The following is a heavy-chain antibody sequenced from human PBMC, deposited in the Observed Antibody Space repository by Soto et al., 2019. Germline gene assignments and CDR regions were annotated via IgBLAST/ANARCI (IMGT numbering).Heavy chain of an antibody. CDR1: GGSISSSSYY. V-gene: IGHV4-39*01. CDR2: IYYSGST. J-gene: IGHJ4*02. Sequence: KPSETLSLTCTVSGGSISSSSYYWGWIRQPPGKGLEWIGSIYYSGSTYYNPSLKSRVTISVDTSKNQFSLKLSSVTAADTAVYYCARYKLTLRAAAGTYFDYWGQGTLGTVSS. D-gene: IGHD6-13*01. CDR3: ARYKLTLRAAAGTYFDY.